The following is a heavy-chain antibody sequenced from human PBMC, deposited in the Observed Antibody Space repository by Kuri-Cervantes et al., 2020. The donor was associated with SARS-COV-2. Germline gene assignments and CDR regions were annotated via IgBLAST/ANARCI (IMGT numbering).Heavy chain of an antibody. V-gene: IGHV3-21*01. Sequence: LSLTCAASGFTFSSYSMNWVRQAPGKGLEWVSSISSSSSYTNYADSVKGRFTISRDNAKNSLYLQMNSLRAEDTAVYYCASSSGYQPFDYWGQGTLVTVSS. CDR3: ASSSGYQPFDY. CDR1: GFTFSSYS. J-gene: IGHJ4*02. CDR2: ISSSSSYT. D-gene: IGHD3-22*01.